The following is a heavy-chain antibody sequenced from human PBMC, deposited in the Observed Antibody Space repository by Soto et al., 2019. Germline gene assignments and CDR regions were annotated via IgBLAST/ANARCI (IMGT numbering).Heavy chain of an antibody. J-gene: IGHJ6*02. V-gene: IGHV1-2*04. CDR3: ARGPHYDSSGYPPYYYYGMDV. CDR2: IDPNSGVL. D-gene: IGHD3-22*01. Sequence: ASVKVSCKASGYTFTGYYMHWVRQAPGQGLEWMGWIDPNSGVLNYAQKFQGWVTMTRDTSISTAYMELSRLRSDDTAVYYCARGPHYDSSGYPPYYYYGMDVWGQGTTVTVSS. CDR1: GYTFTGYY.